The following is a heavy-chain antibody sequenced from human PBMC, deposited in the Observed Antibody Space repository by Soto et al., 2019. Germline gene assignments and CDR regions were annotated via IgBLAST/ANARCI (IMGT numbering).Heavy chain of an antibody. CDR2: IRDRVHSYST. Sequence: PGGSLRLSCAVSGLTFSDHYMGWVRQAPGKGLDWVGRIRDRVHSYSTEYAASVEGRFTISRDDSRNSLYLQMNSLKMEDTAVFYCVSLWSVTGSRDYWGRGTLVTVSS. J-gene: IGHJ4*02. V-gene: IGHV3-72*01. D-gene: IGHD1-20*01. CDR3: VSLWSVTGSRDY. CDR1: GLTFSDHY.